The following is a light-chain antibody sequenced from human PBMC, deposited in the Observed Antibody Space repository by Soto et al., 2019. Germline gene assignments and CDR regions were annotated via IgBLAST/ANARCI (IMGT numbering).Light chain of an antibody. CDR1: QSVSNF. Sequence: EIVMTHSPATLSVSPGERATLSCRASQSVSNFLAWYQQKPGQAPRLLIYEASTRATGVPARFSGSGSGTEFTLTISSLQSEDLAVYYCQQHNVWPATFGQGTKVDIK. CDR3: QQHNVWPAT. V-gene: IGKV3-15*01. CDR2: EAS. J-gene: IGKJ1*01.